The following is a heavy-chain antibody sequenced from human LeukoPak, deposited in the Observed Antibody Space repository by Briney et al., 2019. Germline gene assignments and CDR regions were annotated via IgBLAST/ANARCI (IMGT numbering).Heavy chain of an antibody. D-gene: IGHD6-13*01. J-gene: IGHJ4*02. CDR1: GFTVSSNY. CDR2: IYSGGNT. Sequence: PGGSLRLSCAASGFTVSSNYMSRVRQAPGKGLDWVSVIYSGGNTYYADSAKGRFTISRDNSKNTLYLQMNSLRAEDTAVYYCARDPPAAAGTSWGQGTLVTVSS. CDR3: ARDPPAAAGTS. V-gene: IGHV3-53*01.